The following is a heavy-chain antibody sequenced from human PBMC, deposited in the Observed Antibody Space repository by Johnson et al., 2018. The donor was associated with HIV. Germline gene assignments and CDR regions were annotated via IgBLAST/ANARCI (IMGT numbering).Heavy chain of an antibody. D-gene: IGHD3-22*01. J-gene: IGHJ3*02. CDR3: ASGKIPYYYDGTGYRWAIDAFDI. Sequence: QMLLVESGGGVVQPGRSLRLSCAASGFTFSSYAMHWVRQAPGKGLEWVAVISYDGSNIYYAHSVKGRFTISRDNSRNTLYLQMDSLRADDTAVYYCASGKIPYYYDGTGYRWAIDAFDIWGQGTMVTVSS. V-gene: IGHV3-30*14. CDR1: GFTFSSYA. CDR2: ISYDGSNI.